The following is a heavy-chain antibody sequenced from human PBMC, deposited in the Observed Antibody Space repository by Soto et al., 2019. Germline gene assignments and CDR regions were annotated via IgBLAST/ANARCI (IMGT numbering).Heavy chain of an antibody. CDR3: ARIHYDFWSGYVTGWFAP. CDR1: GGSISSYY. D-gene: IGHD3-3*01. CDR2: IYYSGST. Sequence: PSETLSLTCTVSGGSISSYYWSWIRQPPGKGLEWIGYIYYSGSTNYNPSLKSRVTISVDTSKNQFSLKLSSVTAADTAVYYCARIHYDFWSGYVTGWFAPWGQGTLVTVSS. J-gene: IGHJ5*02. V-gene: IGHV4-59*01.